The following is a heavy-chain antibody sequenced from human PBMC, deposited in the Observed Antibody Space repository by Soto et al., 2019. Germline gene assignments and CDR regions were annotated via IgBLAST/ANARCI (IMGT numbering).Heavy chain of an antibody. CDR1: GGTFSSYA. Sequence: ASVKVSCKASGGTFSSYAISWVRQAPGQGLEWMGGIIPIFGTANYAQKFQGRVTITADESTSTAYMELSSLRSEDTAVYYCARDPSYYGSGSYYLGGDWFDPWGQGTLVTVSS. CDR2: IIPIFGTA. D-gene: IGHD3-10*01. CDR3: ARDPSYYGSGSYYLGGDWFDP. J-gene: IGHJ5*02. V-gene: IGHV1-69*13.